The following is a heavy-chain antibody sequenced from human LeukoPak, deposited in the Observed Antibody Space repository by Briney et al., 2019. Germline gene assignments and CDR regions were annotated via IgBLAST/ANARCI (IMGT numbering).Heavy chain of an antibody. CDR1: GGSISSYY. Sequence: SETLSLTCTVSGGSISSYYWSWIRQPPGKGLEWIGSIYYSGSTYYNPSLKSRVTISVDTSKNQFSLKLSSVTAADTAVYYCAREDKMGFEVPAADAFDIWGQGTMVTVSS. D-gene: IGHD2-2*01. CDR2: IYYSGST. V-gene: IGHV4-39*07. CDR3: AREDKMGFEVPAADAFDI. J-gene: IGHJ3*02.